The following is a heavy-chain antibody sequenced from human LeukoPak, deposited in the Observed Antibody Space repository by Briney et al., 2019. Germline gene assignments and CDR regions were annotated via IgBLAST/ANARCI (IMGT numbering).Heavy chain of an antibody. Sequence: SETLSLTCTVSGGSISGYYWSWSRQAPGKGVEWIGNLYYNRGAWYKSSLKSRVTTSVDTSKDEFSLRLSSVTAADTAVYYCARWSDCGGDCHILDYWGQGILVTVSS. D-gene: IGHD2-21*02. CDR2: LYYNRGA. CDR1: GGSISGYY. CDR3: ARWSDCGGDCHILDY. V-gene: IGHV4-59*01. J-gene: IGHJ4*02.